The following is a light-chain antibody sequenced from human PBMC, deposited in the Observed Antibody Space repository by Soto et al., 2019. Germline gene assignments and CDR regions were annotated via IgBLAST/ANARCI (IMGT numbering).Light chain of an antibody. Sequence: EIVLTQSPCTLSLSPGERATPSCRASQIVSSTYLAWFQQKPGQAPRLLIYGASTRATGIPDRFSGSGSGTDFTLTISGLEPEDFALYYCQQYGVTPPNTFGGGTKVDIK. V-gene: IGKV3-20*01. CDR1: QIVSSTY. CDR2: GAS. CDR3: QQYGVTPPNT. J-gene: IGKJ4*01.